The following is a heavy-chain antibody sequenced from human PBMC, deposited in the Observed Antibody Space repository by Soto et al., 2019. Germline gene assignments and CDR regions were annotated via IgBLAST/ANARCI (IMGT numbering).Heavy chain of an antibody. CDR1: GYTFTSYV. V-gene: IGHV1-18*01. J-gene: IGHJ5*02. Sequence: ASVKVSCKASGYTFTSYVISWVRQAPGQGLEWMGWISAYNGNTNYAQKLQGRVTMTTDTSTSTAYMELRSLRSDATAVYYCGRGRAAADENWLAPWGQGTMVTV. CDR3: GRGRAAADENWLAP. D-gene: IGHD6-13*01. CDR2: ISAYNGNT.